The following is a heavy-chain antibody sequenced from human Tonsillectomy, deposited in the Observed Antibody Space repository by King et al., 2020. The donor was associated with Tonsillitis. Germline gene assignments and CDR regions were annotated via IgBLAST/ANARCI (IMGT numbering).Heavy chain of an antibody. CDR2: IYTSGST. CDR1: GGSISSYY. Sequence: QLQEPGPGLVKPSETLSLTCTVSGGSISSYYWSWIRQPAGRGLEWIGHIYTSGSTNYNPSLKSRVTMSVDTSKNQFSLKLSSVTAADTAVYYCARGVGYFTNGVCPFDYWGQGTLVTVSS. CDR3: ARGVGYFTNGVCPFDY. J-gene: IGHJ4*02. V-gene: IGHV4-4*07. D-gene: IGHD2-8*01.